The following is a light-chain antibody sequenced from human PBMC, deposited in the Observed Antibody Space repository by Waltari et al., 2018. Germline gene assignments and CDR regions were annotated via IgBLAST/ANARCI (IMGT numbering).Light chain of an antibody. Sequence: QSALTQPASVSGSPGQSITLSCTGTSSDVGSYNLVSWSHQHPGKAPKRMICEDNKRPSGVSTRFSGSKSGNPASLTISGLQAEDEADYYCCAYAGSNTFVFGTGTRVTVL. CDR3: CAYAGSNTFV. CDR1: SSDVGSYNL. V-gene: IGLV2-23*02. CDR2: EDN. J-gene: IGLJ1*01.